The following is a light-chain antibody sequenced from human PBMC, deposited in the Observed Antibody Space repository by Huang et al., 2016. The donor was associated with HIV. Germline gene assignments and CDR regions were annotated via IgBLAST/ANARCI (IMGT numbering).Light chain of an antibody. J-gene: IGKJ3*01. V-gene: IGKV1-5*03. CDR3: QQYNTFT. CDR2: EAS. Sequence: DIQMTKSPSTLSAAIGDRVTITCRASQSVSPRLAWPQQKPGKAPRLLIQEASSLESGVPSRFSGSGSGTEFTLTISSLQPDDSATYSCQQYNTFTFGPGTKVDI. CDR1: QSVSPR.